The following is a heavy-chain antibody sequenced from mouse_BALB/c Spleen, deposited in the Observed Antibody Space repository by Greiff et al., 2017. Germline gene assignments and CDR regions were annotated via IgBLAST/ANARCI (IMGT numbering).Heavy chain of an antibody. J-gene: IGHJ4*01. CDR3: ARDALTTAGAMDY. Sequence: VKLQESGPGLVAPSQSLSITCTVSGFSLTSYGVHWVRQPPGKGLEWLGVIWAGGSTNYNSALMSRLSISKDNSKSQVFLKMNSLQTDDTAMYYCARDALTTAGAMDYWGQGTSVTVSS. CDR2: IWAGGST. CDR1: GFSLTSYG. V-gene: IGHV2-9*02. D-gene: IGHD1-2*01.